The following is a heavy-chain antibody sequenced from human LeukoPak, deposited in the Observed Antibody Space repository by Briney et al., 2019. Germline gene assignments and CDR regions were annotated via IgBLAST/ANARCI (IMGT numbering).Heavy chain of an antibody. J-gene: IGHJ4*02. CDR1: GYTFTGFY. Sequence: ASVKVSCKASGYTFTGFYMHWVRQAPGQGLEWVGWINPHSGGTNYAQKFQGRVSMTRDTSISTAYMELSGLKSDDTAVYYCATERGIVGASVGFDYWGQGTLVTVSS. CDR3: ATERGIVGASVGFDY. D-gene: IGHD1-26*01. V-gene: IGHV1-2*02. CDR2: INPHSGGT.